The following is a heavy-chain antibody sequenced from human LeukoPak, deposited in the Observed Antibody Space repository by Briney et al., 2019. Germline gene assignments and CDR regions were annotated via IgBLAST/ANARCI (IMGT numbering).Heavy chain of an antibody. Sequence: ASVKVSCKASGYTFKHYDINWVRQAPGQGLEWMGWISAYNGNTNYAQKLQGRVTMTTDTSTSTAYMELRSLRSDDTAVYYCARSCSSTSCPTTFWGQGTLVTVSS. CDR3: ARSCSSTSCPTTF. J-gene: IGHJ4*02. V-gene: IGHV1-18*01. D-gene: IGHD2-2*01. CDR1: GYTFKHYD. CDR2: ISAYNGNT.